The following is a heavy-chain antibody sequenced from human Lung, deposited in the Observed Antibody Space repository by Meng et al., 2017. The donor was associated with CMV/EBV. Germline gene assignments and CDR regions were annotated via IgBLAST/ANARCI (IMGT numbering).Heavy chain of an antibody. CDR1: GFTFSSYS. CDR2: ISSSSSYI. V-gene: IGHV3-21*01. CDR3: ARATGGDY. Sequence: LSLTCAASGFTFSSYSMNWVRQAPGKGLEWVSSISSSSSYIYYADSVKGRFTISRDNAKNSLYLQMNSLRAEDTAVYYCARATGGDYWGPGKLVNVAS. J-gene: IGHJ4*02. D-gene: IGHD4-11*01.